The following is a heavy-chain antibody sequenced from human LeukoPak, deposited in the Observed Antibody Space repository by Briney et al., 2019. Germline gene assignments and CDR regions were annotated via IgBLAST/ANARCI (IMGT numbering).Heavy chain of an antibody. J-gene: IGHJ3*01. V-gene: IGHV1-58*02. Sequence: ASVKVSFKASGFTFTSSAMQWVRQARGQRLEWIGWIVVGGGNTNYPQKFQERVTITRDMSTTTAYMELSSLRSEDTAMYYCAADRDYYGSGGDAFDLWGQGTMVTVSS. D-gene: IGHD3-10*01. CDR1: GFTFTSSA. CDR2: IVVGGGNT. CDR3: AADRDYYGSGGDAFDL.